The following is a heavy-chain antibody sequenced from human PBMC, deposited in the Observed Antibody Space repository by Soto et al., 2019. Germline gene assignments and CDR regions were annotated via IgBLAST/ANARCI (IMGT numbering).Heavy chain of an antibody. CDR3: AREKRDSDILTGALVWFDP. Sequence: GGSLRLSCAASGFTFSSYAMSWVRQAPGKGLEWVSAISGSGGSTYYADSVKGRFTISRDNSKNTLYLQMNSLRAEDTAVYYCAREKRDSDILTGALVWFDPWGRNPGHRLL. CDR2: ISGSGGST. J-gene: IGHJ5*02. CDR1: GFTFSSYA. V-gene: IGHV3-23*01. D-gene: IGHD3-9*01.